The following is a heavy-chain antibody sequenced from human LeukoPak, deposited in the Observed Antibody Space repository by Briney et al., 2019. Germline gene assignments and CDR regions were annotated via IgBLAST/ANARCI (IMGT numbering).Heavy chain of an antibody. V-gene: IGHV1-69*13. CDR2: IIPIFGTA. Sequence: SVKVSCKASGGTFSSYAISWVRQAPGQGLEWMGGIIPIFGTANYAQKFQGRVTITADESTSTAYMELRSLRSDDTAVYYCAREGDRYYYYYYMDVWGKGTTVTVSS. CDR1: GGTFSSYA. J-gene: IGHJ6*03. CDR3: AREGDRYYYYYYMDV. D-gene: IGHD3-16*01.